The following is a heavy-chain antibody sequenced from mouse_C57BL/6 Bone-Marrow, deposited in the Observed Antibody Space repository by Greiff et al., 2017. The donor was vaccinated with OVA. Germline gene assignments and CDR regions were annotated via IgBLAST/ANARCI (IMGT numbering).Heavy chain of an antibody. CDR1: GFSLTSYG. V-gene: IGHV2-2*01. D-gene: IGHD2-1*01. CDR3: ASPLLPNAMDY. J-gene: IGHJ4*01. CDR2: IWSGGST. Sequence: QVQLQQSGPGLVQPSQSLSITCTVSGFSLTSYGVHWVRQSPGKGLEWLGVIWSGGSTDYNAAFISRLSISKDNSKSQVFFKMNSLQADDTAIYYCASPLLPNAMDYWGQGTSVTVSS.